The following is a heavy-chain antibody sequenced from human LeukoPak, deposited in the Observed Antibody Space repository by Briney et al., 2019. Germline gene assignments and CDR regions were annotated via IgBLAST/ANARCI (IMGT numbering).Heavy chain of an antibody. CDR3: AKEVGYGSPYFDY. J-gene: IGHJ4*02. CDR1: RFTFNSYA. CDR2: IGGSNGIT. V-gene: IGHV3-23*01. Sequence: TGGSLRLSCAASRFTFNSYAMSWVRQAPGKGLEWVSVIGGSNGITFYVGSVKGRFSISRDNSKNTLYLQMNNARVDDTAVYYCAKEVGYGSPYFDYWGQGTLVTVSS. D-gene: IGHD5-12*01.